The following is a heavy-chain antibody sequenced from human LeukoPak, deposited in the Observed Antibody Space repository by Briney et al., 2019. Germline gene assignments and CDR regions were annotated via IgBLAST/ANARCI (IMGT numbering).Heavy chain of an antibody. J-gene: IGHJ1*01. CDR1: GGSISSGSYY. V-gene: IGHV4-61*02. CDR2: IYTSGST. Sequence: TSETLSLTCAVSGGSISSGSYYWNWIRQPAGKGLEWIGRIYTSGSTNYNPSLKSRVTISVDTSKNQFSLKLSSVTAADTAVYYCASEPHPYDSSGYLRHWGQGTLVTVSS. D-gene: IGHD3-22*01. CDR3: ASEPHPYDSSGYLRH.